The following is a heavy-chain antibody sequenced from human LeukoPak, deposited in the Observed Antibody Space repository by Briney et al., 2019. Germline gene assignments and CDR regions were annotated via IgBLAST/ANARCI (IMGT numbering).Heavy chain of an antibody. CDR3: ARGLGSSPPSPFYGMDV. CDR2: ISYDGSNE. V-gene: IGHV3-30-3*01. Sequence: PGGSLRLSCVASGLAFSIYAMYWARQAPGKGLEWVAAISYDGSNEYYADSVKGRFTISRDNSKNTLYLQMNSLRTEDTAVYYCARGLGSSPPSPFYGMDVWGQGTTVTVSS. D-gene: IGHD2-2*01. CDR1: GLAFSIYA. J-gene: IGHJ6*02.